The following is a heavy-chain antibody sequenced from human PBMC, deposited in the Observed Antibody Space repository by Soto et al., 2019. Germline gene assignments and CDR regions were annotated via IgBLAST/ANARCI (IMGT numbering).Heavy chain of an antibody. V-gene: IGHV4-38-2*01. J-gene: IGHJ5*02. CDR3: ATKQWLRMGWLDP. Sequence: SETLSLTCAVSGYAISSGYYWDWIRQPPGKGLEWIGTISHSGNTYYNPSLKSRVIISVDTSKNQFSLKLSSVTAADTAVYYCATKQWLRMGWLDPWGQGALVTVSS. D-gene: IGHD3-22*01. CDR1: GYAISSGYY. CDR2: ISHSGNT.